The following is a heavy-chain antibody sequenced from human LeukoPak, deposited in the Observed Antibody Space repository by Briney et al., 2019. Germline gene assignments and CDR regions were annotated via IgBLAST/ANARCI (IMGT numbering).Heavy chain of an antibody. Sequence: PSETLSLTCTVSGASVSSSYWCWIRQPPGKGLEWIGEINHSGSTNYNPSLKSRVTISVDTSKNQFSLKLSSVTAADTAVYYCVGSSGYYYNYWGQGTLVTVSS. CDR2: INHSGST. J-gene: IGHJ4*02. D-gene: IGHD3-22*01. CDR1: GASVSSSY. CDR3: VGSSGYYYNY. V-gene: IGHV4-34*01.